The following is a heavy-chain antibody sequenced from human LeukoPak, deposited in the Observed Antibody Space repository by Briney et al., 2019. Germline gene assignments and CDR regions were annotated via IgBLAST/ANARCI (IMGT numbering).Heavy chain of an antibody. V-gene: IGHV3-73*01. Sequence: VGSLKLSCAAPGVTFTVSATRWVRQASGKGLEWVGRIRSKANIYTTAYAASVKGRFNICRDDSKNKAYLQMNRLKTEDTAVYYCTSTTYSSGWTDAFDIWGQGTMVTVSS. CDR3: TSTTYSSGWTDAFDI. J-gene: IGHJ3*02. CDR2: IRSKANIYTT. D-gene: IGHD6-19*01. CDR1: GVTFTVSA.